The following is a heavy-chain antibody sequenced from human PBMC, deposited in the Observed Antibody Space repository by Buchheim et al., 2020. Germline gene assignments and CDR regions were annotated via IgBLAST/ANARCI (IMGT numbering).Heavy chain of an antibody. D-gene: IGHD2/OR15-2a*01. CDR3: ARGEYLYYYYGMDV. Sequence: QVQLQQWGAGLLKPSETLSLTCAVYGGSFSGYYWSWIRQPPGKGLEWIGEINHSGSTNYNPSLKSRVTISVDTSKNQLSLKLSSVTAADTAVYYCARGEYLYYYYGMDVWGQGTT. V-gene: IGHV4-34*01. J-gene: IGHJ6*02. CDR2: INHSGST. CDR1: GGSFSGYY.